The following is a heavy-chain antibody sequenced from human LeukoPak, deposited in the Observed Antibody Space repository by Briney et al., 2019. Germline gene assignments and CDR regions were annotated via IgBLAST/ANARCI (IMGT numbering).Heavy chain of an antibody. D-gene: IGHD4-11*01. Sequence: NPGGSLRLSCAASGFTFSSYSMNWVRQAPGKGLEWVPSISSSSSYIYYADSVKGRFTISRDNAKNSLYLQMNSLRAEDTAVYYCAMATVTTREGYFDYWGRGTLVTVSS. CDR1: GFTFSSYS. J-gene: IGHJ4*02. CDR2: ISSSSSYI. V-gene: IGHV3-21*01. CDR3: AMATVTTREGYFDY.